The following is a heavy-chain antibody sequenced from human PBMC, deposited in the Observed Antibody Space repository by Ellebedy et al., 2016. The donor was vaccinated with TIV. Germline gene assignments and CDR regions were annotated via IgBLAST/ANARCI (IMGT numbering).Heavy chain of an antibody. CDR2: INHSGST. Sequence: SETLSLTXTVSGGSISSYYWSWIRQPPGKGLEWIGEINHSGSTNYNPSLKSRVTISVDTSKNQFSLKLSSVIAADTAVYYCARSVVGSYYYYYYYMDVWGKGTTVTVSS. CDR3: ARSVVGSYYYYYYYMDV. CDR1: GGSISSYY. V-gene: IGHV4-34*01. J-gene: IGHJ6*03. D-gene: IGHD1-26*01.